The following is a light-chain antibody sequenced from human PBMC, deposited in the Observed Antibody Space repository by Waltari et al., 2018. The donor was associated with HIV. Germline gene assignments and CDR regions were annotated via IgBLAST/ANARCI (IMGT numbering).Light chain of an antibody. Sequence: EVVLTQSPGTVSVSQGERATLSCRTSQSIGNNLVWYQMKPGQAPRLVIYDSSTRATGIPVRFSGSGSGTEFTLNISSLQSEDFAVYFCQQYKNWPRTFGQGPKVEI. CDR3: QQYKNWPRT. J-gene: IGKJ1*01. CDR1: QSIGNN. CDR2: DSS. V-gene: IGKV3-15*01.